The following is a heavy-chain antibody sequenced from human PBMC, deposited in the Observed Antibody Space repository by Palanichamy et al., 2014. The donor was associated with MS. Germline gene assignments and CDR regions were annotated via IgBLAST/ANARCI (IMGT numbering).Heavy chain of an antibody. CDR3: ARDFTYCGGDCHPTLDYFFFGLDV. Sequence: QAHLVQSGAEVKKPGSSVKVSCKASGDTFSNYGFSWVRQAPGQGLEWMGGIIPMLGTPDLARKFQGRVTLTADDSTTTIYMELSSLESEDTAVYYCARDFTYCGGDCHPTLDYFFFGLDVWGQGTPVTVSS. V-gene: IGHV1-69*01. CDR1: GDTFSNYG. D-gene: IGHD2-21*01. CDR2: IIPMLGTP. J-gene: IGHJ6*02.